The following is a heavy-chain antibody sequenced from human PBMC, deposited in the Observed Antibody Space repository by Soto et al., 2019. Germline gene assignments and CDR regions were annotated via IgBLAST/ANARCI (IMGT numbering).Heavy chain of an antibody. CDR1: GGTFSSYA. J-gene: IGHJ6*02. CDR2: IIPIFGTA. Sequence: QVQLVLSGAEVKKPGSSVKVSCKASGGTFSSYAISWVRQAPGQGLEWMGGIIPIFGTADYAQKFQGRVTITAGESTSTAYMELSSLRSEDTAVYYCAVTMTNYYYYGMDVWGQGTTVTVSS. D-gene: IGHD3-22*01. CDR3: AVTMTNYYYYGMDV. V-gene: IGHV1-69*12.